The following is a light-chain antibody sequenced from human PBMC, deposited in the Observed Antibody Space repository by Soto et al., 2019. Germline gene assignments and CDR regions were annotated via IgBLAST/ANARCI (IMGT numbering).Light chain of an antibody. CDR3: QQSFSTPFT. Sequence: DIQMTQSPLSLSASVGDRVTITCRTSKSIDNYLNWYQQKPGKAPKLLIYEASSVQSGVPSRFSGIGSGTDFSLTISSLQPGDFGTYYCQQSFSTPFTFGPGTKVDIK. J-gene: IGKJ3*01. CDR2: EAS. CDR1: KSIDNY. V-gene: IGKV1-39*01.